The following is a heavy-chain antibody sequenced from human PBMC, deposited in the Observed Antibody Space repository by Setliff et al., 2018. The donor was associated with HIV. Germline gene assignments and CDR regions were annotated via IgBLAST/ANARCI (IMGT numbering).Heavy chain of an antibody. CDR3: ARGQGCGGGCHYAFEM. CDR1: GDSISSDFY. J-gene: IGHJ3*02. V-gene: IGHV4-38-2*02. Sequence: PSETLSLTCTVSGDSISSDFYWGWIRQPPGKGLEWIGSIYHSGNTYYMPSLQSRVTISVDMSKNQFSLNLNSGTAADTAVYYCARGQGCGGGCHYAFEMWGQGTMVTVSS. D-gene: IGHD2-21*02. CDR2: IYHSGNT.